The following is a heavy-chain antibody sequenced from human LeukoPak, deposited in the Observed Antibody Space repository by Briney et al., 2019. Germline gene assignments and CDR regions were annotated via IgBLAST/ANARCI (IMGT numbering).Heavy chain of an antibody. Sequence: GGSLRLSCAASGFTFSSYSMNWVRQAPGKGLEWVSSISSSGSYIYYADSVKGRFTISRDNAKNSLYLQMNSLRAEDTAVYYCARPVQDDAFDIWGQGTMVTVSS. CDR2: ISSSGSYI. J-gene: IGHJ3*02. CDR3: ARPVQDDAFDI. CDR1: GFTFSSYS. D-gene: IGHD1-1*01. V-gene: IGHV3-21*01.